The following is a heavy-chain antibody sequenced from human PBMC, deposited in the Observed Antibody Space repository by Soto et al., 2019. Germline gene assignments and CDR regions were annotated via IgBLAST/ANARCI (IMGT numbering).Heavy chain of an antibody. CDR1: GASISRGGSS. J-gene: IGHJ6*02. V-gene: IGHV4-30-2*01. Sequence: QLQLQESGPGLVKPSQTLSLTCAVSGASISRGGSSWSWIRQAPGTGLEWIGYIYHNGITNYNPSLKSRVTISVDKSQNQFSLSLNFVTAADTAVYYCARGLAVRGSYGLDVWDQGTTVTVSS. CDR2: IYHNGIT. D-gene: IGHD3-10*01. CDR3: ARGLAVRGSYGLDV.